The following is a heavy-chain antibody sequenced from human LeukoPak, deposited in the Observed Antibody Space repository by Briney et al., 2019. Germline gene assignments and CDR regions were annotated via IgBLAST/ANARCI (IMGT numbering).Heavy chain of an antibody. D-gene: IGHD4-17*01. V-gene: IGHV3-30*03. CDR3: APDEGGDYVALDH. J-gene: IGHJ4*02. CDR1: GFTFSNYG. CDR2: ISYDGSHK. Sequence: GGCLRLSCAASGFTFSNYGIHWVRQAPGKGLEWLAQISYDGSHKYYADSVKGRFTISRDNSKNTLYLQMSSLRTEDTAVYYCAPDEGGDYVALDHWGQGTLVTVSS.